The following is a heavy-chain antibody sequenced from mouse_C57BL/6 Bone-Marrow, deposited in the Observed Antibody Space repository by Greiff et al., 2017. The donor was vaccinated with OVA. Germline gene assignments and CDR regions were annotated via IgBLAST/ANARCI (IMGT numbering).Heavy chain of an antibody. CDR2: IWSGGST. V-gene: IGHV2-2*01. Sequence: QVQLQRSGPGLVQPSQSLSITCTVSGFSLTSYGVHWVRQSPGKGLEWLGVIWSGGSTDYNAAFISRLSISKDNSKSQVFFKMNSLQADDTAIYYCARNSLWLRRSPYWYFDVWGTGTTVTVSS. D-gene: IGHD2-2*01. CDR3: ARNSLWLRRSPYWYFDV. CDR1: GFSLTSYG. J-gene: IGHJ1*03.